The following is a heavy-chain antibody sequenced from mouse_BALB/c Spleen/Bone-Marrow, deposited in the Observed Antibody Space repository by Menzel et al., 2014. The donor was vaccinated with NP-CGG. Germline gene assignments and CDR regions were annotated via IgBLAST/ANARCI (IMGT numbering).Heavy chain of an antibody. J-gene: IGHJ1*01. D-gene: IGHD1-1*01. CDR1: GFDFSRYW. V-gene: IGHV4-1*02. CDR2: INPDSRTI. Sequence: EVQLQQSGGGLVQPGGSPKLSCAASGFDFSRYWMSWVRQAPGKGLEWIGEINPDSRTINYTPSLKDKFIISRDNAKNTLYLQMSKVRSEDTALYYCARLNYYGNLFVWGAGTTVTASS. CDR3: ARLNYYGNLFV.